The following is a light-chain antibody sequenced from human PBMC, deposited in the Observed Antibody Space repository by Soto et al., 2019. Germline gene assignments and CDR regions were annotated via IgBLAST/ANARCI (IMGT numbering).Light chain of an antibody. V-gene: IGKV1-5*01. CDR1: QSISSW. CDR3: QQYNSYPWT. CDR2: DAS. Sequence: DIQITQSAATLSASVGDKVTITCRASQSISSWLAWYQQEPGKAPKLLIHDASSLESGVPSRFSGSGSGTEFTLTISSLQPDDFATYYCQQYNSYPWTFGQGTKV. J-gene: IGKJ1*01.